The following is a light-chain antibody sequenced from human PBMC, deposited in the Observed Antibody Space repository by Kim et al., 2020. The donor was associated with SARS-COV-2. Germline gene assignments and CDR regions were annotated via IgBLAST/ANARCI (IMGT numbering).Light chain of an antibody. CDR2: GND. V-gene: IGLV1-40*01. CDR3: QSYDNSLSTYV. CDR1: TSNIGAHYD. J-gene: IGLJ1*01. Sequence: QSVLTQPPSVSGAPGQRVTISCTGSTSNIGAHYDVHWYQQLPGTAPKLLIYGNDKRPSGVPDRFSGSKSGTSGSLAITGLQAEDEADYYCQSYDNSLSTYVFGAGTNVTVL.